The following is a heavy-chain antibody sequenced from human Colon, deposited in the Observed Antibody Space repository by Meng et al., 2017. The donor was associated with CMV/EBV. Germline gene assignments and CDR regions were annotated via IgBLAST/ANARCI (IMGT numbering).Heavy chain of an antibody. CDR3: AREMGHKKRIFDY. Sequence: GESLKISCAASGFTFSNHWMSWVRQAPGKGLEWVAIIKQDGSEKYYVDPVKGRFTISRDNAKNTLYLQMNSLRAEDTAVYFCAREMGHKKRIFDYWGQGTLVTVSS. D-gene: IGHD2-15*01. V-gene: IGHV3-7*01. CDR1: GFTFSNHW. CDR2: IKQDGSEK. J-gene: IGHJ4*02.